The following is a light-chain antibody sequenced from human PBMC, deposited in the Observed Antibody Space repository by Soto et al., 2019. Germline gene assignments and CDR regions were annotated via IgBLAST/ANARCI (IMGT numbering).Light chain of an antibody. CDR3: QQYNSYAYT. CDR2: DAS. Sequence: DIQMTQSPSTLSASVGDRVTITCRASQSTSSWLAWYQQKPGKDPKRLIYDASRLESGIPSRFSGSGSATEVSLTLSSLQPDDVATYYSQQYNSYAYTFGRGPKLEIK. CDR1: QSTSSW. V-gene: IGKV1-5*01. J-gene: IGKJ2*01.